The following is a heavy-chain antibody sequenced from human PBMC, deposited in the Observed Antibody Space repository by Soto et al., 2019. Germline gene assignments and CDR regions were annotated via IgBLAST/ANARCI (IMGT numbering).Heavy chain of an antibody. V-gene: IGHV3-23*01. Sequence: PGGSLRLSCAASGFTFSSYAMSWVRQAPGKGLEWVSAISGSGGSTYYADSVKGRFTISRDNSKNTLYLQMNSLRAKDTAVYYCAKDAPRYGYRELPWYYYGMDVWGEVTRVTIS. D-gene: IGHD5-18*01. CDR1: GFTFSSYA. J-gene: IGHJ6*02. CDR2: ISGSGGST. CDR3: AKDAPRYGYRELPWYYYGMDV.